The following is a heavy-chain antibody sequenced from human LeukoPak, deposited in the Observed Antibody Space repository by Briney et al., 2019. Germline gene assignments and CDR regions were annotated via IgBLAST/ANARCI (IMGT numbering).Heavy chain of an antibody. CDR1: GFTFSSYA. Sequence: GGSLRLSCAASGFTFSSYAVYWVRQAPGRGLEWVSSNSGGSTYYADSVKGGFTISRDNSKNTLYLQMNSLRAEDTAVYYCAKDLGSSGWYIDYWGQGTLVTVSS. CDR2: NSGGST. J-gene: IGHJ4*02. CDR3: AKDLGSSGWYIDY. D-gene: IGHD6-19*01. V-gene: IGHV3-23*01.